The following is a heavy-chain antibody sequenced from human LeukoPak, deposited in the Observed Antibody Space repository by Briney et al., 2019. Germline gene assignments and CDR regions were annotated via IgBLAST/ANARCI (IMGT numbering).Heavy chain of an antibody. J-gene: IGHJ1*01. V-gene: IGHV4-59*01. Sequence: SETLSLTCTVSGGSISTYYWSWIRQPPGKGLEWIGYVYDSGSTNYNPSLKSRATISVDTSKNQFSLNLSSVTAADTAVYYCASASGGWEYFCHWGQGTLVTVSS. CDR3: ASASGGWEYFCH. CDR1: GGSISTYY. D-gene: IGHD2-15*01. CDR2: VYDSGST.